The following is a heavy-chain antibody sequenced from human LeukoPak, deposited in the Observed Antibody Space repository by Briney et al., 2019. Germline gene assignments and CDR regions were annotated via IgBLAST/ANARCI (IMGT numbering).Heavy chain of an antibody. CDR1: GGSISSHY. Sequence: SETLSLTCTVSGGSISSHYWSWVRQPPRKGLEWIGYIYDSGSTNYNPSLKSRVTISVDTSKNQFSLKLSSVTAADTAVYYCARLVAYCSSTSCSDYWGQGTLVTASS. CDR3: ARLVAYCSSTSCSDY. J-gene: IGHJ4*02. V-gene: IGHV4-59*11. CDR2: IYDSGST. D-gene: IGHD2-2*01.